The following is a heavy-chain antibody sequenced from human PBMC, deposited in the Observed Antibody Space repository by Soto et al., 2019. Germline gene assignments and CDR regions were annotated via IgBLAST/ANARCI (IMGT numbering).Heavy chain of an antibody. J-gene: IGHJ4*02. CDR3: ARDGSPWFGELFY. CDR2: IYYTGST. Sequence: SETLSLTCTVSGGSVNSDNFYWSWIRQPPGRGLEWIGSIYYTGSTNYNPSLKSRVTISLDTARNQFSLKLSSVTAADTAVYYCARDGSPWFGELFYWGQGTLVTVSS. CDR1: GGSVNSDNFY. V-gene: IGHV4-61*01. D-gene: IGHD3-10*01.